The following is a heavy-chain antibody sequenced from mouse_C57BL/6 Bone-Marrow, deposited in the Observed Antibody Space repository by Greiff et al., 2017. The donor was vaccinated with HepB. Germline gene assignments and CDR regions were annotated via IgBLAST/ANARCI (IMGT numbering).Heavy chain of an antibody. J-gene: IGHJ4*01. D-gene: IGHD4-1*01. CDR1: GYTFTSYW. V-gene: IGHV1-64*01. CDR3: ARNPKTGTDAMDY. Sequence: VQLQQSGAELVKPGASVKLSCKASGYTFTSYWMHWVKQRPGQGLEWIGMIHPNSGSTNYNEKFKSKATLTVDKSSSTAYMQLSSLTSEDSAVYYCARNPKTGTDAMDYWGQGTSVTVSS. CDR2: IHPNSGST.